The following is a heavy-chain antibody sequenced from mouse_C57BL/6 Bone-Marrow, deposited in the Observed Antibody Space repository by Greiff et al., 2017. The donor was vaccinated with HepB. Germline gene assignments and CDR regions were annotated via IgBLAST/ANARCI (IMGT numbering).Heavy chain of an antibody. CDR2: INPSNGGT. V-gene: IGHV1-53*01. J-gene: IGHJ2*01. D-gene: IGHD3-2*02. Sequence: VQLQQPGTELVKPGASGYTFTSYWMHWVKQRPGQGLEWIGNINPSNGGTNYNEKFKSKATLTVDKSSSTAYMQLSSLTSEDSAVYYCARYPSQAPFDYWGQGTTLTVSS. CDR1: GYTFTSYW. CDR3: ARYPSQAPFDY.